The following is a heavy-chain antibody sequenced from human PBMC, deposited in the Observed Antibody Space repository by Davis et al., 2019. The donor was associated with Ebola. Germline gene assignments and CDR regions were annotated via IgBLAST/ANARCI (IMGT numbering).Heavy chain of an antibody. D-gene: IGHD6-6*01. Sequence: ASVKVSCKASGYTFTSYYMHWVRQTPGQGLEWMGWINPNSGGTNYAQKFQGRVTMTRDTSISTAYMELSRLRSDDTAVYYCARSIAARYPNWYFDLWGRGTLVTVSS. CDR2: INPNSGGT. V-gene: IGHV1-2*02. CDR1: GYTFTSYY. J-gene: IGHJ2*01. CDR3: ARSIAARYPNWYFDL.